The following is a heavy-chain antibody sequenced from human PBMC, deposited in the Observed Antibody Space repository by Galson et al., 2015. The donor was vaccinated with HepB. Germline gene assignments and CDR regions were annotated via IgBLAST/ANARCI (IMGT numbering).Heavy chain of an antibody. CDR2: IYYSGST. CDR3: ARLEKDVVGAPGHDAFDI. J-gene: IGHJ3*02. V-gene: IGHV4-59*08. CDR1: GGSISSYY. D-gene: IGHD1-26*01. Sequence: ETLSLTCTVSGGSISSYYWSWIRQPPGKGLEWIGYIYYSGSTNYNPSLKSRVTISVDTSKNQFPLKLSSVTAADTAVYYCARLEKDVVGAPGHDAFDIWGQGTMVTVSS.